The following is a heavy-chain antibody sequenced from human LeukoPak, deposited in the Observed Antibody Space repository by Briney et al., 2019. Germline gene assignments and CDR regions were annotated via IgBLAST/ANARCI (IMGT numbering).Heavy chain of an antibody. J-gene: IGHJ6*02. Sequence: SETLSLTCTVSGGSISSSSYYWGWIRQPPGKGLEWIGSIYYSGSTYYNPSLKSRVTISVDTSKNQFSLKLSSVTAADTAVYYCARTRKYSYGSDAYYYYGMDVWGQGTTVTVSS. CDR1: GGSISSSSYY. V-gene: IGHV4-39*07. D-gene: IGHD5-18*01. CDR2: IYYSGST. CDR3: ARTRKYSYGSDAYYYYGMDV.